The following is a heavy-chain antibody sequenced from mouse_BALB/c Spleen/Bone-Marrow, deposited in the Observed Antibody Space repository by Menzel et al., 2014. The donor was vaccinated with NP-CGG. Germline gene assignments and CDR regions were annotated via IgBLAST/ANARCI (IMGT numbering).Heavy chain of an antibody. J-gene: IGHJ4*01. CDR3: ARDGNFAMDY. D-gene: IGHD2-1*01. CDR1: GFTFSDYY. CDR2: INDGGSYT. V-gene: IGHV5-4*02. Sequence: EVQVVESGGGLVKPGGSLKLSCAVSGFTFSDYYMYWVRQNPEKRLEWVATINDGGSYTYYPDSVKGRFTISRDSAKNNLYLQMSSLKSEDTAMYYCARDGNFAMDYWGQGTSVTVSS.